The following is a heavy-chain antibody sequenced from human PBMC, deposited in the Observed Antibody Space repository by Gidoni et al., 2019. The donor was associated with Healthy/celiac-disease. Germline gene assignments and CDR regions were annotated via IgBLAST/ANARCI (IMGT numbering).Heavy chain of an antibody. CDR3: ARASRWYRDAFDI. D-gene: IGHD2-15*01. Sequence: QVQLQESGPGLVKPSQTLSLTVPVSGGSLSSGGYYWSGIRQHPGKGLEWIGYSYYSGSTYYNPSLKSRVTISVDTSKNQFSLKLSSVTAADTAVYYCARASRWYRDAFDIWGQGTMVTVSS. V-gene: IGHV4-31*03. CDR2: SYYSGST. J-gene: IGHJ3*02. CDR1: GGSLSSGGYY.